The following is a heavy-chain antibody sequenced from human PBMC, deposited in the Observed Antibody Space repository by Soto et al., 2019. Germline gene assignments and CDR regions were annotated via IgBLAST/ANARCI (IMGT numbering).Heavy chain of an antibody. CDR1: GGSISSGGYY. D-gene: IGHD3-22*01. CDR3: ARDSDSSGQVCFDP. V-gene: IGHV4-31*03. CDR2: IYYSGST. Sequence: QVQLQESGPGLVKPSQTLSLTCTVSGGSISSGGYYWSWIRQHPGKGLEWIGYIYYSGSTYYNPSLKSRVTISVDTSTNQFSLKLSSVTAADTAVDYCARDSDSSGQVCFDPWGQGTLVTVSS. J-gene: IGHJ5*02.